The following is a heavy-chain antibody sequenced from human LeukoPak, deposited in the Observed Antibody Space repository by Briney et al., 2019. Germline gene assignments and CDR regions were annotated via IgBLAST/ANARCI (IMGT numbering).Heavy chain of an antibody. CDR2: INEDGNTK. J-gene: IGHJ4*02. D-gene: IGHD3-16*01. V-gene: IGHV3-7*03. CDR1: GFTFSAYS. CDR3: ARDYWRSLEY. Sequence: PGGSLRLSCAASGFTFSAYSLNWVRQAPGKGLEWVAIINEDGNTKYYVDSVKGRFTISRDNAENSLYLQMSSLRAEDTAVYYCARDYWRSLEYWGQGTLVTVSS.